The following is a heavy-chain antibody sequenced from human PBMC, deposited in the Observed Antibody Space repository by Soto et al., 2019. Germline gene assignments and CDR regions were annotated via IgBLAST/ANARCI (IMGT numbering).Heavy chain of an antibody. Sequence: GGSLRLSCAASGFTFSSYGMHWVRQAPGKGLEWVAVISYDGSNKYYADSVKGRFTISRDNSKNTLYLQMNSLRAEDTAVYYCAKSQNRWDLLHLLDYWGQGXLVTVSS. CDR2: ISYDGSNK. CDR3: AKSQNRWDLLHLLDY. CDR1: GFTFSSYG. D-gene: IGHD2-15*01. V-gene: IGHV3-30*18. J-gene: IGHJ4*02.